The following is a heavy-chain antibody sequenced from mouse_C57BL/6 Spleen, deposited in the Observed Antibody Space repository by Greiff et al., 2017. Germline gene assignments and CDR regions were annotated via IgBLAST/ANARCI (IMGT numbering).Heavy chain of an antibody. J-gene: IGHJ4*01. V-gene: IGHV2-5*01. CDR2: IWRGGST. CDR1: GFSLTSYG. CDR3: AKNALNYYAMDY. Sequence: VQRVESGPGLVQPSQSLSITCTVSGFSLTSYGVHWVRQSPGKGLEWLGVIWRGGSTDYNAAFMSRLSITKDNSKSQVFFKMNSLQADDTAIYYCAKNALNYYAMDYWGQGTSVTVSS.